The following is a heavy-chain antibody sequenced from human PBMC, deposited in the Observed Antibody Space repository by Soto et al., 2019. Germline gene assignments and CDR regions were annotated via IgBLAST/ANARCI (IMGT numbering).Heavy chain of an antibody. D-gene: IGHD6-6*01. Sequence: ASVKVSCKASGYTFTSYDINWVRQATGQGLEWMGWMNPNSGNTGYAQKFQGRVTMTRNTSISTAYMELSSLRSEDTAVYYCASVGIAARDFDYWGQGTLVTVSS. CDR3: ASVGIAARDFDY. CDR1: GYTFTSYD. J-gene: IGHJ4*02. CDR2: MNPNSGNT. V-gene: IGHV1-8*01.